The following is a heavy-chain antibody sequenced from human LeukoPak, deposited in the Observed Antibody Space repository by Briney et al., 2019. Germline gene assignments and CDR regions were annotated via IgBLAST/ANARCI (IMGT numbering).Heavy chain of an antibody. V-gene: IGHV4-59*01. CDR1: DGSINSYY. CDR2: IYYNGNT. J-gene: IGHJ6*02. CDR3: ARGRSNYYGMDV. D-gene: IGHD1-26*01. Sequence: SETLSLTCSVSDGSINSYYWNWIRRPPGKGLEWIGYIYYNGNTNYSPSLKSRVTMSVDTSKNLFSLKVSSVTAADTAVYYRARGRSNYYGMDVWGQGTTVTVSS.